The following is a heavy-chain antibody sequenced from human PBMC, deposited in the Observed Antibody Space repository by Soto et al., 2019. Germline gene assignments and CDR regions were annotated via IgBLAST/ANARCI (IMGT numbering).Heavy chain of an antibody. D-gene: IGHD1-7*01. CDR3: AKGNSWSPALVLDI. CDR1: GFTFSSYG. Sequence: GGSLRLSCAASGFTFSSYGMHWVRQAPGKGLEWVAVISYDGSNKYYADSVKGRFTISRDSSKNTLYLQMNSLRAEDTAVYYCAKGNSWSPALVLDIWGQGTMVTVSS. J-gene: IGHJ3*02. CDR2: ISYDGSNK. V-gene: IGHV3-30*18.